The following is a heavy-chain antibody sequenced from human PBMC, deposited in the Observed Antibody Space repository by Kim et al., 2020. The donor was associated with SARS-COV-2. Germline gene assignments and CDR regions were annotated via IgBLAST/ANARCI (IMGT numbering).Heavy chain of an antibody. CDR1: GDSVSSNSAA. D-gene: IGHD3-10*01. J-gene: IGHJ4*02. CDR3: ARGEITMVRGVIIKGFDY. CDR2: TYYRSKWYN. V-gene: IGHV6-1*01. Sequence: SQTLSLTCAISGDSVSSNSAAWNWIRQSPSRGLEWLGRTYYRSKWYNDYAVSVKSRITINPDTSKNQFSLQLNSVTPEDTAVYYCARGEITMVRGVIIKGFDYWGQGTLVTVSS.